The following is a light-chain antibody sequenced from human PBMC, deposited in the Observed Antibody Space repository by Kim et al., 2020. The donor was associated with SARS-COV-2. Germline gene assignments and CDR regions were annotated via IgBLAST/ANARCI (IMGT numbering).Light chain of an antibody. J-gene: IGLJ1*01. CDR2: DVS. CDR1: SSDVGGSNY. V-gene: IGLV2-14*03. Sequence: QSITISCTGTSSDVGGSNYVSWYQQHPGKAPKLMIYDVSNRPSGVSNRFSGSKSGNTASLTISGLQTEDEADYYCSSYTTSSTSYVFGTGTKVTVL. CDR3: SSYTTSSTSYV.